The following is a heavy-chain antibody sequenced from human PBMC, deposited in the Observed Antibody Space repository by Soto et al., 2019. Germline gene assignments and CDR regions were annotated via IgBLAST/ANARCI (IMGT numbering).Heavy chain of an antibody. CDR1: GFPFSSYG. Sequence: ESGGGVVQHGRSLRLSCAASGFPFSSYGMHWVRQAPGKGLDWVAVIWYDGSNKDYAESVKGRFTISRDNSKNTLYLQMNSLRADDTAVYYCASSINRGQGTLVTVSS. CDR2: IWYDGSNK. V-gene: IGHV3-33*01. CDR3: ASSIN. J-gene: IGHJ4*02.